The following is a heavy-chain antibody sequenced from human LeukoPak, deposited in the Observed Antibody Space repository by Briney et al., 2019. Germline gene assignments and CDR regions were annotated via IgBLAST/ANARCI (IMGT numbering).Heavy chain of an antibody. Sequence: PSETLSLTCAVYGGSFSSYYWSWIRQPPGKGLEWIGYVYYSGSTNYNPSLKSRVTISVDTSKNQFSLKLSSVTAADTAVYYCAGTGYDSTFDYWGQGTLVTVSS. V-gene: IGHV4-59*01. CDR1: GGSFSSYY. CDR3: AGTGYDSTFDY. CDR2: VYYSGST. D-gene: IGHD3-22*01. J-gene: IGHJ4*02.